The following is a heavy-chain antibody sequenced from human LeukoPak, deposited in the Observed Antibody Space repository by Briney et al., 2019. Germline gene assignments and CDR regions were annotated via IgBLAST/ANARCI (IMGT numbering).Heavy chain of an antibody. CDR2: VYYSGST. CDR1: GGSISSSSYY. Sequence: SETLSLTCTVSGGSISSSSYYWGWIRQPPGKGLEWIGSVYYSGSTYYNPSLKSRVTISVDTSKNQFSLKLSSVTAADTAVYYCARYEQIVLMVYEGGWVDYWGQGTLVTVSS. J-gene: IGHJ4*02. CDR3: ARYEQIVLMVYEGGWVDY. V-gene: IGHV4-39*01. D-gene: IGHD2-8*01.